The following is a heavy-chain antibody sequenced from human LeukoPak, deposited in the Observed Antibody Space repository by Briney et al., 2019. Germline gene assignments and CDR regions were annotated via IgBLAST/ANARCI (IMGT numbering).Heavy chain of an antibody. CDR1: GFTFSSCA. D-gene: IGHD4-23*01. Sequence: GGSLRLSCAASGFTFSSCAMTWVRQAPGKGLEWVSTISASGGSTYYADSVKGQFTISRDNSKNTLYLQMNSLPAEDTAIYYCAKDGNDYGGTSFGRIDYWGQGALVTVSS. CDR3: AKDGNDYGGTSFGRIDY. CDR2: ISASGGST. V-gene: IGHV3-23*01. J-gene: IGHJ4*02.